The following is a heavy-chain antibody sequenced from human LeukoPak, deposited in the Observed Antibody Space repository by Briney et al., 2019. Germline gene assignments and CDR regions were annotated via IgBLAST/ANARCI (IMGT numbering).Heavy chain of an antibody. CDR3: ANLIYDSRGYYFDY. CDR1: GGSISSYY. V-gene: IGHV4-59*08. Sequence: SETLSLTCTVSGGSISSYYWSWIRQPPGKGLEWIGYIHYSGSTNYSPSLKSRVTISVDTSKNQFSLKLRSVTAADTAVYYCANLIYDSRGYYFDYWGQGTLVTVSS. D-gene: IGHD3-22*01. J-gene: IGHJ4*02. CDR2: IHYSGST.